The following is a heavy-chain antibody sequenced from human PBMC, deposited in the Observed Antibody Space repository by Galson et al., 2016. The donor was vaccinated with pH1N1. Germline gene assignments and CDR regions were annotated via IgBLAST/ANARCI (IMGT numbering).Heavy chain of an antibody. J-gene: IGHJ2*01. CDR3: AREDYYDTDLSDWYFDL. CDR1: GGTFGSYG. CDR2: IIPIFNTA. D-gene: IGHD3-22*01. Sequence: SVKASCKASGGTFGSYGINWVRQAPGQGLEWMGGIIPIFNTAKYAQNFQGRVTITADEPTTTAYMELSSLRSEDTAVYFCAREDYYDTDLSDWYFDLWGRGTLLTVSS. V-gene: IGHV1-69*13.